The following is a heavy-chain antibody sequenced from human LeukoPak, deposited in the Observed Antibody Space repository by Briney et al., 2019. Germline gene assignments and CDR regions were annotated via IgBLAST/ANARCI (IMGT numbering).Heavy chain of an antibody. D-gene: IGHD5-18*01. Sequence: SETLSLTCTVSGGSISSSSYYWGWIRQPPGKGLEWIGSIYYSGSTYYNPSLKSRVTISVDTSKNQFSLKLSSVTAADTAVYYCARGYAQLWTRYYYGMDVWGQGTTVTVSS. J-gene: IGHJ6*02. CDR3: ARGYAQLWTRYYYGMDV. CDR2: IYYSGST. CDR1: GGSISSSSYY. V-gene: IGHV4-39*07.